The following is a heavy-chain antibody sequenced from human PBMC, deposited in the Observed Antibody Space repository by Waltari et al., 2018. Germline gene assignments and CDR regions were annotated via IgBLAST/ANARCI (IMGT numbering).Heavy chain of an antibody. CDR3: ARARRDLGYCSGGSCRRGAFDI. J-gene: IGHJ3*02. Sequence: QVQLQQWGAGLLKPSETLSLTCAVYGGSFSGYYWSWIRQPPGKGLEWIGEINHRGSTNYNPSLNSRVTISVDTSKNQFALKLSSVTGADTAVYYCARARRDLGYCSGGSCRRGAFDIWGQGTMVTVSS. V-gene: IGHV4-34*01. CDR2: INHRGST. CDR1: GGSFSGYY. D-gene: IGHD2-15*01.